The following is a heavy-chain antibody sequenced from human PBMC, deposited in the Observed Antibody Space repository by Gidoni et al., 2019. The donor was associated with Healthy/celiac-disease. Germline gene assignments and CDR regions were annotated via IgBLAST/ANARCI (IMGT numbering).Heavy chain of an antibody. CDR3: AKDDIVGATTGGY. D-gene: IGHD1-26*01. CDR1: GFTFDDYA. CDR2: ISWNSGSI. V-gene: IGHV3-9*01. J-gene: IGHJ4*02. Sequence: EVQLVESGGGLVQPGRSLRLSCAASGFTFDDYAMHWVRQAPGKGLEWVSGISWNSGSIGYADSVKGRFTISRDNAKNSLYLQMNSLRAEDTALYYCAKDDIVGATTGGYWGQGTLVTVSS.